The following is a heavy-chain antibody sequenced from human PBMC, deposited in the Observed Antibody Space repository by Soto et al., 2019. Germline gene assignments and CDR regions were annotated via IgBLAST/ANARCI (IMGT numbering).Heavy chain of an antibody. J-gene: IGHJ5*02. CDR1: GYTFTSYG. CDR3: ARVFIAVAGTSWFDP. V-gene: IGHV1-18*01. D-gene: IGHD6-19*01. CDR2: ISAYNGNT. Sequence: QVLLVQSGGEEKKPGASVKVSCKASGYTFTSYGISWVRQAPGQGLEWMGWISAYNGNTNYAQKLQGRVTMTTDTSTSTAYMELRSLRSDDTAVYYCARVFIAVAGTSWFDPWGQGTLVTVSS.